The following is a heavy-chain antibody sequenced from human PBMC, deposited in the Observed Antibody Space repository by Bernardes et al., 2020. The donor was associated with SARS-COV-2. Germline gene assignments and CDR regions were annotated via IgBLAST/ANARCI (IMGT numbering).Heavy chain of an antibody. CDR2: ISASGRST. CDR3: APDTSGWFVGY. D-gene: IGHD6-19*01. CDR1: GFTFMNYA. J-gene: IGHJ4*02. Sequence: GGSLRLSCAASGFTFMNYAMSWVRQVPGKGLEWVSGISASGRSTYYADSVEGRFTISRDNSNNTLHLQMNSLRADDTAVYYCAPDTSGWFVGYWGPGTLVTVSS. V-gene: IGHV3-23*01.